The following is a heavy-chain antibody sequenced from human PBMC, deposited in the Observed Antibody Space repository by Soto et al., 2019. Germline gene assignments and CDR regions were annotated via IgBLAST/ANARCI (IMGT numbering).Heavy chain of an antibody. CDR1: GGSFSGYY. CDR3: ARRRVLRYFDWHTFDY. J-gene: IGHJ4*02. D-gene: IGHD3-9*01. V-gene: IGHV4-34*01. CDR2: INHSGST. Sequence: SETLSLTCAVYGGSFSGYYWSGIREPPGKGLEWIGEINHSGSTNYNPSLKSRVTISVDTSKNQFSLKLSSVTAADTAVYYCARRRVLRYFDWHTFDYWGQGTLVT.